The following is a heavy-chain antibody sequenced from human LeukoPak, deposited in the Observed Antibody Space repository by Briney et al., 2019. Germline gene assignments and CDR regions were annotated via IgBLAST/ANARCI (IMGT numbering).Heavy chain of an antibody. D-gene: IGHD2/OR15-2a*01. J-gene: IGHJ4*02. CDR2: IYYTGST. V-gene: IGHV4-39*01. CDR3: ARLKGDYLILDY. Sequence: SETLSLTCIVSGDSINTNTYYWGWIRQPPGKGLEWIGSIYYTGSTYYNPSLKSRVTISVDTSKNQFSLKLTSVTAADTAVYYCARLKGDYLILDYWGQGTLVTVSS. CDR1: GDSINTNTYY.